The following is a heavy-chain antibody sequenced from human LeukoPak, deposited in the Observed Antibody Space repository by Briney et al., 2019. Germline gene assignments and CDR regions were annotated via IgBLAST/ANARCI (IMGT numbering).Heavy chain of an antibody. J-gene: IGHJ4*02. Sequence: GGSLRLSCAASGFTFSSYSMNWVRQAPGKGLEWVSSISANGGETHYADSVKGRFTISRDNSKNTLYLQINNPRVEDTAVYYCAKRYYDFPLDYWGQGTLVTVSS. CDR3: AKRYYDFPLDY. CDR2: ISANGGET. D-gene: IGHD3-3*01. V-gene: IGHV3-23*01. CDR1: GFTFSSYS.